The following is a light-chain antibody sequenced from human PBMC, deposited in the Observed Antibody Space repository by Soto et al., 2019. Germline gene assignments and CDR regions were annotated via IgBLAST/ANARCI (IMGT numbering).Light chain of an antibody. J-gene: IGKJ4*01. CDR3: QQYNNWPLT. V-gene: IGKV3-15*01. Sequence: EVVMTQSPATLSVSPGDGATLSCRASQNVHSNLAWYQQKPGQAPRLLIYDTSTRATDIPFRFSGGGSGTEFTLTISRLQSEDFEVYYCQQYNNWPLTFGGGTKVEIK. CDR1: QNVHSN. CDR2: DTS.